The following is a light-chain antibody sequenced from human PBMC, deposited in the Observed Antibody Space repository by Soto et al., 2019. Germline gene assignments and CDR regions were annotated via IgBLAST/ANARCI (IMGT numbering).Light chain of an antibody. CDR3: CSYAGSYTFDV. CDR2: DVT. V-gene: IGLV2-11*01. Sequence: QSALTQPASVSGSLGQSITISCTGTSSDVGGYNYVSWYQQHPGKAPKLMIYDVTKRPSGVPDRFSGSKSGNTASLTISGLQAEDEADYYCCSYAGSYTFDVFGTGTKLTVL. CDR1: SSDVGGYNY. J-gene: IGLJ1*01.